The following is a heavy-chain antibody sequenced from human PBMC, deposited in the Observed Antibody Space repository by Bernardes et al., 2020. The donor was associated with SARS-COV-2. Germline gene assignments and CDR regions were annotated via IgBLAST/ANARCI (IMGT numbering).Heavy chain of an antibody. Sequence: GGSLRLSCAASGFTFSNYGMHWVRQAPGRGLEWISVIGGTNGVPYYAGSVKGRFTISRDNSKNTLYLQMDSLRAEDTGVYYCAKKVGTSHWFLGFDYWGQGTLVTVSS. V-gene: IGHV3-23*01. J-gene: IGHJ4*02. CDR1: GFTFSNYG. CDR2: IGGTNGVP. CDR3: AKKVGTSHWFLGFDY. D-gene: IGHD3-16*01.